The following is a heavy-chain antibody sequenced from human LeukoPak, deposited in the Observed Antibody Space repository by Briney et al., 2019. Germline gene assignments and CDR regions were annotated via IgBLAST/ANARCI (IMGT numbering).Heavy chain of an antibody. V-gene: IGHV4-59*01. CDR3: AGVDYGGNSADI. CDR1: GGSISSYY. CDR2: IYYSGST. Sequence: PSETLSLTCTVSGGSISSYYWSWIRQPPGKGLEWIGYIYYSGSTNYNPSLKSRVTISVDTSKNQFSLKLSSVTAADTAVYYCAGVDYGGNSADIWGQGTMVTVSS. D-gene: IGHD4-23*01. J-gene: IGHJ3*02.